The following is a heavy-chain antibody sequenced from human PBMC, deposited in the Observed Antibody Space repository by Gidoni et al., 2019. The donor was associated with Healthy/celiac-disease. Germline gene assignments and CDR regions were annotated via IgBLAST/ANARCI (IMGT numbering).Heavy chain of an antibody. J-gene: IGHJ3*02. D-gene: IGHD1-26*01. CDR1: GCTFSSSG. Sequence: QVQLVESGGGVVQPGRSLRLSCAASGCTFSSSGMHWVRQAPGKGLEWVAVIWYYGSNKYYADSVKGRFTISRDNSKNTLYLQMNSLRAEDTAVYYCARDEWELKTYAFDIWGQGTMVTVSS. CDR2: IWYYGSNK. CDR3: ARDEWELKTYAFDI. V-gene: IGHV3-33*01.